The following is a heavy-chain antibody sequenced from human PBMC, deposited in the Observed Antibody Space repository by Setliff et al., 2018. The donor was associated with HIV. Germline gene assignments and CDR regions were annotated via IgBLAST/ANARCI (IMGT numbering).Heavy chain of an antibody. V-gene: IGHV4-31*03. CDR2: IYYSGTT. J-gene: IGHJ5*01. Sequence: SETLSLTCTVSGGSINSGNNYWSWIRQHPGKGLEWIGFIYYSGTTYYNPSLKSRVTISVDTSKNQFSLKLNSVTAADTAIYYCARYDLPSSHSSGYYYDSWGQGALVTVSS. CDR1: GGSINSGNNY. D-gene: IGHD3-22*01. CDR3: ARYDLPSSHSSGYYYDS.